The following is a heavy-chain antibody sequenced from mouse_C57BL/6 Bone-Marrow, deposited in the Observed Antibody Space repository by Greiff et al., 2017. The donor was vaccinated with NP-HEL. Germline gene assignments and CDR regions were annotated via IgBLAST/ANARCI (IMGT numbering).Heavy chain of an antibody. D-gene: IGHD1-1*01. CDR3: ARGGYGSSFYWYFDV. V-gene: IGHV1-82*01. CDR1: GYAFSSSW. CDR2: IYPGDGDT. Sequence: QVQLQQSGPELVKPGASVKISCKASGYAFSSSWMNWVKQRPGKGLEWIGRIYPGDGDTNYNGKFKGKATLTADKSSSTAYMQLSSLTSEDSAVYFWARGGYGSSFYWYFDVWGTGTTVTVSS. J-gene: IGHJ1*03.